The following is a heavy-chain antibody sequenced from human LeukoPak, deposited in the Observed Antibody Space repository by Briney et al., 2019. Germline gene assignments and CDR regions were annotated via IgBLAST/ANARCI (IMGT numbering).Heavy chain of an antibody. CDR3: TTDHTGIWFGELAPIDY. CDR1: GFTFSNAW. V-gene: IGHV3-15*01. J-gene: IGHJ4*02. CDR2: IKSKTDGGTT. Sequence: GGSLRLSCAASGFTFSNAWMSWIRQAPGKGLEWVGRIKSKTDGGTTDYAAPVKGRFTISRDDSKNTLYLQMNSLKTEDTAVYYCTTDHTGIWFGELAPIDYWGQGTLVTVSS. D-gene: IGHD3-10*01.